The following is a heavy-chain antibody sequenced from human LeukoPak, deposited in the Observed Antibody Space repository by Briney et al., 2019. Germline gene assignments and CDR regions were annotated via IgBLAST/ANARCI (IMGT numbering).Heavy chain of an antibody. J-gene: IGHJ6*02. CDR3: AREATIFYDMDV. Sequence: GGSLRLSCAASGVNFSDHWMHWVRQVPGKGLGWVSRINADGTTTKYAGSVKGRFTISRDNAKNTVYLQMNSLRDEDAAVYYCAREATIFYDMDVWGQGTTVTVS. V-gene: IGHV3-74*01. CDR1: GVNFSDHW. D-gene: IGHD3-3*01. CDR2: INADGTTT.